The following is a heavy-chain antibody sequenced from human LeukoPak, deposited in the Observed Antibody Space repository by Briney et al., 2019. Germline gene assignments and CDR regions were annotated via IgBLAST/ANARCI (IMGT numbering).Heavy chain of an antibody. CDR1: FXXXXXS. Sequence: FXXXXXSMNWVRXXPGKGLEWVSSISSSSSYIDYADSVKGRFTISRENAKNSLYLQMNSLRAEDTAVYYCATLSYDSSGYYYYWGQGTLVTVSS. J-gene: IGHJ4*02. V-gene: IGHV3-21*01. CDR3: ATLSYDSSGYYYY. D-gene: IGHD3-22*01. CDR2: ISSSSSYI.